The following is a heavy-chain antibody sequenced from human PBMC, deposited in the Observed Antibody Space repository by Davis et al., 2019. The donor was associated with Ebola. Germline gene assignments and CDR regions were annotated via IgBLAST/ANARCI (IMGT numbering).Heavy chain of an antibody. Sequence: ASVKVSCKASGYTFTGYYMHWVRRAPGQGLEWMGRINPYNGGTNYAQKFRGRVTMTRDTSINTAYMELSSLRSDDTAVYYCASRADSIFDYWGQGTLVTVSS. CDR2: INPYNGGT. D-gene: IGHD2-21*02. J-gene: IGHJ4*02. CDR3: ASRADSIFDY. V-gene: IGHV1-2*06. CDR1: GYTFTGYY.